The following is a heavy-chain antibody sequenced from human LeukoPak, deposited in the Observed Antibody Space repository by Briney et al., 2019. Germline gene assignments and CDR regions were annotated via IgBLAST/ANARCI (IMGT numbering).Heavy chain of an antibody. Sequence: GGSLRLSCAASGFTFSSYAMSWVRQAPGKGLEWVSAISGSGGSTYYPDSVKGRFTISRDNSKNTLYLQMNSLRAKDTAVYYCAKGLTWIQIYFDYWGQGTLVTVSS. D-gene: IGHD5-18*01. CDR3: AKGLTWIQIYFDY. J-gene: IGHJ4*02. CDR2: ISGSGGST. CDR1: GFTFSSYA. V-gene: IGHV3-23*01.